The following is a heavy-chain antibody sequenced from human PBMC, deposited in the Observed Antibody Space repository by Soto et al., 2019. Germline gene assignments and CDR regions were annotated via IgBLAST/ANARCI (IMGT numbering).Heavy chain of an antibody. Sequence: QVQLVESGGGLVKPGGSLRLSCAASGFTFSDYYMSWIRQAPGKGLEWVSYISSSDSIIYYADSVKGRFTISRDNAKNSLYLQMNSLRDKDTAVYYCARDLGYYESSGYFDYWGQGTLVTVSS. CDR1: GFTFSDYY. V-gene: IGHV3-11*01. CDR3: ARDLGYYESSGYFDY. J-gene: IGHJ4*02. CDR2: ISSSDSII. D-gene: IGHD3-22*01.